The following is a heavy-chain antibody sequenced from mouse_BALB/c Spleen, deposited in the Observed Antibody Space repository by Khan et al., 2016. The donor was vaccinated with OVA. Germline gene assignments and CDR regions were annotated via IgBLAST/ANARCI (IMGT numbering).Heavy chain of an antibody. CDR3: ARPPYFSDVMGY. Sequence: QIQLVQSGPELKKPGETVKISCKASGYTFTNYGLNWVKQAPGEGLKWLGWINTYTGEPTYADDFKGRFAFSLETSANTAYLQINNLKNEDTATYFGARPPYFSDVMGYWGQGTSVTVSS. D-gene: IGHD2-10*01. CDR1: GYTFTNYG. CDR2: INTYTGEP. V-gene: IGHV9-3-1*01. J-gene: IGHJ4*01.